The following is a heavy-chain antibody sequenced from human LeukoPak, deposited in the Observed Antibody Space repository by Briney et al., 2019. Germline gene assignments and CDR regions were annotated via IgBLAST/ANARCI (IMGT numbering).Heavy chain of an antibody. J-gene: IGHJ4*02. CDR3: ATSGAVAGTSPIDFDY. Sequence: GGSLRLSCAASGFTFSSYSINWVRQAPGKGLEWVSSISSSSSYIYYADSVKGRFTISRDNAKNLLYLQMNSLRAEDTAVYYCATSGAVAGTSPIDFDYWGQGTLVTVSS. CDR2: ISSSSSYI. D-gene: IGHD6-19*01. CDR1: GFTFSSYS. V-gene: IGHV3-21*01.